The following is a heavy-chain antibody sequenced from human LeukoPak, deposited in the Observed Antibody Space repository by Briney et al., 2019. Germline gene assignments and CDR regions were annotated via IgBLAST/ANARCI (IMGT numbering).Heavy chain of an antibody. CDR3: ARGTVVKEAFDI. V-gene: IGHV4-30-4*08. CDR2: IYYSGNT. CDR1: GGSIISGDYY. Sequence: SQTLSLTCTVSGGSIISGDYYWTWIRQPPGKGLGWIGYIYYSGNTYYNPSLKSRVTISVDTSKNQFSLKLSSVTAADTAVYYCARGTVVKEAFDIWGQGTMVTVSS. J-gene: IGHJ3*02. D-gene: IGHD2-2*01.